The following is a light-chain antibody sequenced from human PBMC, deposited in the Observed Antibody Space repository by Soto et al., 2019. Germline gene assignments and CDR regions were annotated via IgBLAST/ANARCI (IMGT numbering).Light chain of an antibody. J-gene: IGKJ3*01. CDR2: AAS. Sequence: ALRMTQSPSSFSASTGDRVTITCRASQGISSYLAWYQQKPGKARKLLIYAASTLQSGVPSRFSGSGSGKDCTLTVSCMQAEDFATYFCQQYYSYPFTFGPGTKVDIK. V-gene: IGKV1-8*01. CDR1: QGISSY. CDR3: QQYYSYPFT.